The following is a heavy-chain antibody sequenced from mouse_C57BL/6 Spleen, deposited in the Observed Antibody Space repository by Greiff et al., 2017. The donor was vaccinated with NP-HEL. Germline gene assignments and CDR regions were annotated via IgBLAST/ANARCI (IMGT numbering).Heavy chain of an antibody. CDR2: IYWDDDK. CDR1: GFSLSTSGMG. CDR3: ARSPIYDGYYGFAY. D-gene: IGHD2-3*01. J-gene: IGHJ3*01. Sequence: QVTLKECGPGILQSSQTLSLTCSFSGFSLSTSGMGVSWIRQPSGKGLEWLAHIYWDDDKRYNPSLKSRLTISKDTSRNQVFLKITSVDTADTATYYCARSPIYDGYYGFAYWGQGTLVTVSA. V-gene: IGHV8-12*01.